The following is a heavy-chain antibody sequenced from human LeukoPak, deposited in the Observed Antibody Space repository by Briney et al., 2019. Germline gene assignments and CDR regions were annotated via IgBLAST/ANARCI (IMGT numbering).Heavy chain of an antibody. V-gene: IGHV1-2*06. Sequence: GASVKVSCKTSGYTFTDSYIHWVRQAPGQGLEWMGRINPNSGDPNYPQKFQGRVTMTRDTSISTAYMELSSLTSDDTAVYYCAWSARHCNNGVCFTDYYIDLWGKGTTVIVSS. CDR2: INPNSGDP. CDR1: GYTFTDSY. CDR3: AWSARHCNNGVCFTDYYIDL. J-gene: IGHJ6*03. D-gene: IGHD2-8*01.